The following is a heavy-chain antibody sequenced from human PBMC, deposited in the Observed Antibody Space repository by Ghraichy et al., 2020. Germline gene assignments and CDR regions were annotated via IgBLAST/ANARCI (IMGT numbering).Heavy chain of an antibody. Sequence: GSRRLSCTVSGASISSYYWSWIRRPPGKGLEWIGYIYYSGNTNYNPSLKSRVTISIDTSKNQFSLKLSSVTAADTAVYYCARGGYCTNGVCYILPYGMDVWGQGTTVTVSS. CDR1: GASISSYY. D-gene: IGHD2-8*01. J-gene: IGHJ6*02. V-gene: IGHV4-59*01. CDR3: ARGGYCTNGVCYILPYGMDV. CDR2: IYYSGNT.